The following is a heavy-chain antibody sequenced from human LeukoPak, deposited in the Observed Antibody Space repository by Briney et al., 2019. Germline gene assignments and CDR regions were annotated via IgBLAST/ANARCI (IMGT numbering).Heavy chain of an antibody. CDR2: IYYSGST. D-gene: IGHD3-22*01. Sequence: SETLSLTCTVSGGSISSYYWSWIRQPPGKGLEWIGYIYYSGSTNYNPSLKSRVTISVDTSKNQFSLKLSSVTATDTAVYYCARHDQTYYYDSSGGWYFDYWGQGTLVTVSS. V-gene: IGHV4-59*08. CDR3: ARHDQTYYYDSSGGWYFDY. J-gene: IGHJ4*02. CDR1: GGSISSYY.